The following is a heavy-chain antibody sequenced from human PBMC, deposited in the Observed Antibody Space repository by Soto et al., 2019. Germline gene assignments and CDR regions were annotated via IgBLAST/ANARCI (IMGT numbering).Heavy chain of an antibody. CDR2: IYYSGST. D-gene: IGHD3-22*01. J-gene: IGHJ4*02. V-gene: IGHV4-39*07. CDR1: GGSISSSSYY. CDR3: ARVRREYDNSGPVDY. Sequence: SETLSLTCTVSGGSISSSSYYWGWIRQPPGKGLEWIGSIYYSGSTYYNPSLQSRVTMSVDRSKNQFSLKLNSVTAADTAVYYCARVRREYDNSGPVDYWGQGTLVTVSS.